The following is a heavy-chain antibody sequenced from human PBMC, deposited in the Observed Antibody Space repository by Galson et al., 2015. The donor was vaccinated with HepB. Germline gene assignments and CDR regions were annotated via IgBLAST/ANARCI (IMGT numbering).Heavy chain of an antibody. CDR2: IYPGDSDT. V-gene: IGHV5-51*01. CDR3: ARQFWYSGSYYYYYGMDV. CDR1: GYSFTSYW. Sequence: QSGAEVTKPGESLKISCKGSGYSFTSYWIGWVRQMPGKGLEWMGIIYPGDSDTRYSPSFQGQVTISADKSISTAYLQWSSLKASDTAMYYCARQFWYSGSYYYYYGMDVWGQGTTVTVSS. J-gene: IGHJ6*02. D-gene: IGHD1-26*01.